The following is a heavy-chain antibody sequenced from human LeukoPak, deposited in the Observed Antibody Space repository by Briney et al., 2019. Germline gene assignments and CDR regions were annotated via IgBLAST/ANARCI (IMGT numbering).Heavy chain of an antibody. CDR1: GGSISSSSYY. CDR2: IYYSGST. J-gene: IGHJ4*02. D-gene: IGHD6-19*01. CDR3: ASRTGYSSGWYWVTAIPDFDY. V-gene: IGHV4-39*07. Sequence: SETLSLTCTVSGGSISSSSYYWGWIRQPPGKGLEWIGSIYYSGSTYYNPSLKSRVTISVDTSKNQFSLKLSSVTAADTAVYYCASRTGYSSGWYWVTAIPDFDYWGQGTLVTVSS.